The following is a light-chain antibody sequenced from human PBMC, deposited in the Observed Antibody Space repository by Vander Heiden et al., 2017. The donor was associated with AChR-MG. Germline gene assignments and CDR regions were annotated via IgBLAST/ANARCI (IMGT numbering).Light chain of an antibody. CDR2: GNS. J-gene: IGLJ2*01. CDR3: QSYDSSLSGSI. CDR1: SSNIGAGYD. Sequence: QSVLTQPPSVSGAPRQRVTISCTGSSSNIGAGYDVHWYQQLPGTGPKLLIYGNSNRPSGVPDRFSGSKSGTSVSLAITGLQAEDGADYYCQSYDSSLSGSIFGGGTKLTVL. V-gene: IGLV1-40*01.